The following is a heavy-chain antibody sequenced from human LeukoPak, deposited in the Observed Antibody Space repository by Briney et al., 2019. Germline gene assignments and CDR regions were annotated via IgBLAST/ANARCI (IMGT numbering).Heavy chain of an antibody. CDR2: INPNSGDT. CDR1: GYTFSGSY. CDR3: ARGYCSSTSCLGG. D-gene: IGHD2-2*01. V-gene: IGHV1-2*06. Sequence: ASVKVSCKASGYTFSGSYIHWVRQAPGQGLEWMGRINPNSGDTNFAQTFQGRVTMTRDTSITTAYMELSSLTSDDTAVYYCARGYCSSTSCLGGWGQGTLVTVSS. J-gene: IGHJ4*02.